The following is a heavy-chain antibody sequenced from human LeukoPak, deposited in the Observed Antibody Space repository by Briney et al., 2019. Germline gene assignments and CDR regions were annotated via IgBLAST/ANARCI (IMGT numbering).Heavy chain of an antibody. Sequence: GGSLRLSCAASGFTFSRYNMNWVRQAPGKGLEWVSYISSCSSIIYYADSVKGRFTISRDNAKTSLYLQMNSLRDENTAVYYCARMTHSGSYYFDYWGQGTLVTVSS. J-gene: IGHJ4*02. D-gene: IGHD1-26*01. CDR3: ARMTHSGSYYFDY. V-gene: IGHV3-48*02. CDR1: GFTFSRYN. CDR2: ISSCSSII.